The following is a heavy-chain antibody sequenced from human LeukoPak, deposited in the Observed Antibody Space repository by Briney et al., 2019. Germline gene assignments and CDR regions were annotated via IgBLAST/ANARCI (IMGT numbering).Heavy chain of an antibody. CDR3: AKKRASSGYFDY. J-gene: IGHJ4*02. CDR1: GFTFSTFA. D-gene: IGHD3-22*01. V-gene: IGHV3-23*01. Sequence: PGGSLRLSCVASGFTFSTFAMIWVRQPPGKGLEWVSSIFPSGGEIHYADSVRGRFTISRDNSKSTLSLQMDSLRDEDTAVYFCAKKRASSGYFDYWGQGTLVTVSS. CDR2: IFPSGGEI.